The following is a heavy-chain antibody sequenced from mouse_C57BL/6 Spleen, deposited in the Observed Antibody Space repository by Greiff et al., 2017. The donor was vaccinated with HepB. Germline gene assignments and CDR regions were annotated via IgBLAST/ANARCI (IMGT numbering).Heavy chain of an antibody. Sequence: QVHVKQPGTELVKPGASVKLSCKASGYTFTSYWMHWVKQRPGQGLEWIGNINPSNGGTNYNEKFKSKATLTVDKSSSTAYMQLSSLTSEDSAVYYCARSTYYYGSSYGYAMDYWGQGTSVTVSS. CDR1: GYTFTSYW. J-gene: IGHJ4*01. CDR2: INPSNGGT. CDR3: ARSTYYYGSSYGYAMDY. V-gene: IGHV1-53*01. D-gene: IGHD1-1*01.